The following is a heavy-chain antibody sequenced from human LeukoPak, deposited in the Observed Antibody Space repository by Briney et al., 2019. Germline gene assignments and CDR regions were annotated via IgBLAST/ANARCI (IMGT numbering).Heavy chain of an antibody. CDR3: ARDREISARPCGWFDP. Sequence: VASVKVSCKVAGGTINNFAISWVRQAPGQGLEWMGGLSPVLATYAQKFQGRVTITADESTDTVYMELGSLTSEDTATYFCARDREISARPCGWFDPWGQGTLVTVSS. CDR2: LSPVLA. V-gene: IGHV1-69*13. D-gene: IGHD6-6*01. CDR1: GGTINNFA. J-gene: IGHJ5*02.